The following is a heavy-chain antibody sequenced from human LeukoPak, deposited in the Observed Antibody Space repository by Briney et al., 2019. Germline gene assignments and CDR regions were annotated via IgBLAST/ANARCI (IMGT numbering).Heavy chain of an antibody. CDR2: IRSKANSYAT. V-gene: IGHV3-73*01. CDR3: TSDYYDSSGYELDY. J-gene: IGHJ4*02. D-gene: IGHD3-22*01. Sequence: PGGSLKLSCAASGFTFSGSAMHWVRQASGEGLEWVGRIRSKANSYATAYAASVKGRFTISRDDSKNTAYLQMNSLKTEDTAVYYCTSDYYDSSGYELDYWGQGTLVTVSS. CDR1: GFTFSGSA.